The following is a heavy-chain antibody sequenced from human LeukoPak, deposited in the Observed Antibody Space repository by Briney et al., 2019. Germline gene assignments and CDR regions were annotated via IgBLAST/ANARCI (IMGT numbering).Heavy chain of an antibody. V-gene: IGHV3-64*01. CDR1: GFTFSYSA. CDR2: ISSNGGST. Sequence: GGSLRLSCAASGFTFSYSAMHWVRQAPGKGLEYVSVISSNGGSTYYANSVKGRFTISRDNSKNTLYLQMGSLRAEDMAVYYCARTYSWSLSRFDYWGQGTLVTVSS. J-gene: IGHJ4*02. CDR3: ARTYSWSLSRFDY. D-gene: IGHD3-16*02.